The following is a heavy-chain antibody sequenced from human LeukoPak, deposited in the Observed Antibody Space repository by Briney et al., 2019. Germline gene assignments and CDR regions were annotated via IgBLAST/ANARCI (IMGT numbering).Heavy chain of an antibody. V-gene: IGHV3-21*01. J-gene: IGHJ4*02. CDR1: GFTFSSYT. D-gene: IGHD2-2*01. CDR3: TRDGAGIVVVPAAPDY. Sequence: MSGGSLRLSCAASGFTFSSYTMNWVRQAPGKGLEWVSSISSTGTYIYYADSVKGRFTISRDNAKNSLYLQMNSLRAEDTAVYYCTRDGAGIVVVPAAPDYWGQGTLVTVSS. CDR2: ISSTGTYI.